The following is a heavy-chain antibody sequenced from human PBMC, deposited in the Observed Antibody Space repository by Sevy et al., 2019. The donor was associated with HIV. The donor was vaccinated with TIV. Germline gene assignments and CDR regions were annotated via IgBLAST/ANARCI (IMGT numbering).Heavy chain of an antibody. D-gene: IGHD2-8*01. CDR1: GFTFSKYS. J-gene: IGHJ4*02. CDR2: LSFGCGEI. CDR3: AREGCTKPHDY. V-gene: IGHV3-23*01. Sequence: GGSLRLSCAASGFTFSKYSMSWVRQPPGKGLEWVSTLSFGCGEINYADSVKGRFTISRDNSKSSVDLQMNNLRPEDTAVYYCAREGCTKPHDYWGQGTLVTFSS.